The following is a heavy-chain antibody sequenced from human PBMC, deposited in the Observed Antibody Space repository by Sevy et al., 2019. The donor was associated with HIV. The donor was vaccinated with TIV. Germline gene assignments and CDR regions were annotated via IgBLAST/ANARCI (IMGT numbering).Heavy chain of an antibody. V-gene: IGHV3-30*04. CDR1: GFTFSSYA. CDR2: ISYDGSNK. D-gene: IGHD2-2*01. J-gene: IGHJ6*02. Sequence: GGSLRLSCAASGFTFSSYAMHWVRQAPGKGLEWVAVISYDGSNKYYADSVKGRFTISRDNSKNTLYLQMNSLRAEDTAVYYCAGVEGDCSSTSCYLSYYYYYYGMDVWGQGTTVTVSS. CDR3: AGVEGDCSSTSCYLSYYYYYYGMDV.